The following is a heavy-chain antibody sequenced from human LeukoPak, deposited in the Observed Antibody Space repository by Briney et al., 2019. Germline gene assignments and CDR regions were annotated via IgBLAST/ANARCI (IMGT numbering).Heavy chain of an antibody. V-gene: IGHV3-23*01. CDR3: ARSPTVTTYIDI. CDR2: ISGSGGST. J-gene: IGHJ3*02. Sequence: GGSLRLSCAASGFTFSSYGMSRVRQAPGKGLEWVSAISGSGGSTYYADSVKGRFTISRDNSKNTLYLQMNSLRAEDTAVYYCARSPTVTTYIDIWGQGTMVTVSS. CDR1: GFTFSSYG. D-gene: IGHD4-17*01.